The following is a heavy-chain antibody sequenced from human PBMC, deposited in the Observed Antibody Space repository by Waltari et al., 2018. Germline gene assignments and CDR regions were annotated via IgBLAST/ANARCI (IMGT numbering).Heavy chain of an antibody. CDR3: ARDHGAGVDY. D-gene: IGHD6-19*01. J-gene: IGHJ4*02. CDR2: IYYSGST. CDR1: GGSISSYY. V-gene: IGHV4-59*01. Sequence: QVQLQESGPGLVKPSETLSLTCTVSGGSISSYYWSWIRQPPGKGLEWIGYIYYSGSTNYRPSLMSRVTISVDTSKNQFSLKLSSVTAADTAVYYCARDHGAGVDYWGQGTLVTVSS.